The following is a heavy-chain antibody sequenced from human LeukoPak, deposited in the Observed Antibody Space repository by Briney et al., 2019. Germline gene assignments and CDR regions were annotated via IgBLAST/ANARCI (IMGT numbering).Heavy chain of an antibody. CDR2: IGTAGDT. CDR1: GFTFSSYA. D-gene: IGHD6-13*01. CDR3: ARWRGSSWSGGMDV. V-gene: IGHV3-13*01. J-gene: IGHJ6*02. Sequence: GGSLRLSCAASGFTFSSYAMSWVRQAPGKGLEWVSAIGTAGDTYYPGSVKGRFTISRENAKNSLYLQMNSLRAGDTAVYYCARWRGSSWSGGMDVWGQGTTVTVSS.